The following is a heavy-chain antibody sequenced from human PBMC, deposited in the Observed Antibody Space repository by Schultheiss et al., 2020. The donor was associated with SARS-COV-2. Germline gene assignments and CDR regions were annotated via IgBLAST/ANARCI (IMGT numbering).Heavy chain of an antibody. CDR2: INSDGTST. CDR3: AKVVRWRQPPDY. D-gene: IGHD5-24*01. V-gene: IGHV3-74*01. J-gene: IGHJ4*02. CDR1: GFTFSTYW. Sequence: GGSLRLSCAASGFTFSTYWMHWVRQAPGKGLVWVSRINSDGTSTTYADSVKGRFTISRDNAKNSLYLQINSLRDEDTAVYYCAKVVRWRQPPDYWGQGTLVTVSS.